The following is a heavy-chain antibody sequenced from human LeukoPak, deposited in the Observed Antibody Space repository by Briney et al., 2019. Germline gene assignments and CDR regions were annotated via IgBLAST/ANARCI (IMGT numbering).Heavy chain of an antibody. V-gene: IGHV4-59*01. CDR1: GGSISSYY. D-gene: IGHD3-3*01. CDR3: ARGGSYYDFWSGYYDYYYYMDV. Sequence: SETLSLTCTVSGGSISSYYWSWIRQPPGKGLEWIGYIYYSGSTNYNPSLKSRVTISVDTSKNQFALRLTSVTAADTAVYYCARGGSYYDFWSGYYDYYYYMDVWGKGTTVTVSS. CDR2: IYYSGST. J-gene: IGHJ6*03.